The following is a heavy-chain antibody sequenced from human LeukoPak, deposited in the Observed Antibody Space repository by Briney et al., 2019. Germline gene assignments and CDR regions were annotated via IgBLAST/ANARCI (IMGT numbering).Heavy chain of an antibody. D-gene: IGHD4-17*01. CDR2: IYYSGST. J-gene: IGHJ4*02. Sequence: PSETLSLTCTVSGGSISSSGFYWGGIRQPPGRGLEGIGSIYYSGSTYYNPSLKSRVTISVDTSKNQFSLRLSSVSAADTAAYYCARQSGDYTYYSDYWGQGTLVTVSS. CDR3: ARQSGDYTYYSDY. V-gene: IGHV4-39*01. CDR1: GGSISSSGFY.